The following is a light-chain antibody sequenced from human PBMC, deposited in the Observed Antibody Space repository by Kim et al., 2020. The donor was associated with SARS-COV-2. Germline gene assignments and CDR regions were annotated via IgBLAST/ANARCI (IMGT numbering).Light chain of an antibody. J-gene: IGLJ3*02. Sequence: GQRVTISCSGSSSNIGSNYVYWYQQLPGTAPKLLIYRNNQRPSGVPDRFSGSKSGTSASLAISGLRSEDEADYYCAAWDDSLSGPVFGGGTKPTVL. CDR1: SSNIGSNY. CDR2: RNN. V-gene: IGLV1-47*01. CDR3: AAWDDSLSGPV.